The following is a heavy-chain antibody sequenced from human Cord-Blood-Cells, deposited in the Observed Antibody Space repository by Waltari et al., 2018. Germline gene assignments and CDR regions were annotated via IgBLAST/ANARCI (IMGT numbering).Heavy chain of an antibody. J-gene: IGHJ1*01. V-gene: IGHV4-38-2*02. CDR2: IYHSGGP. CDR1: GYSISSGYY. Sequence: QVQLQESGPGLVKPSETLSLTCAVSGYSISSGYYWGWIRQPPGKGLEWIGSIYHSGGPYYNPSLKSRVTISVDTSKNQFSLKLSSVTAADTAVYYCARDNYDSSGYYFQHWGQGTLVTVSS. CDR3: ARDNYDSSGYYFQH. D-gene: IGHD3-22*01.